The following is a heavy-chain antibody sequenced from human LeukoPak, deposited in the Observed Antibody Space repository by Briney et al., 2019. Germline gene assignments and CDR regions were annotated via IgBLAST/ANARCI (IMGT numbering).Heavy chain of an antibody. CDR1: GFTFSSYS. Sequence: GGSLRLSCAASGFTFSSYSMNWVCQAPGKGLEWVSYISSSSSTIYYADSVKGRFTISRDNAKNSLYLQMNSLRAEDTAVYYCVLGGYDSPYLGFDYWGQGTLVTVSS. V-gene: IGHV3-48*04. CDR2: ISSSSSTI. J-gene: IGHJ4*02. CDR3: VLGGYDSPYLGFDY. D-gene: IGHD3-22*01.